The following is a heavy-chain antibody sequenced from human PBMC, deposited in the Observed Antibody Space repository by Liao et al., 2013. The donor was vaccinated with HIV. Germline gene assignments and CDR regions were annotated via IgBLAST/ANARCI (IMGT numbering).Heavy chain of an antibody. CDR1: GASIISGSYY. D-gene: IGHD2-15*01. Sequence: QVQLQESGPGLVKPSQTLSLTCTVSGASIISGSYYWSWIRQPAGKGLEWIGRNYNRGSINYNPSLKSRATISVDTSKNQFSLKLSSVTAADTAVYYCARDGYCSGGSCSVGDAFDIWGQGTMVTVSS. CDR3: ARDGYCSGGSCSVGDAFDI. J-gene: IGHJ3*02. V-gene: IGHV4-61*02. CDR2: NYNRGSI.